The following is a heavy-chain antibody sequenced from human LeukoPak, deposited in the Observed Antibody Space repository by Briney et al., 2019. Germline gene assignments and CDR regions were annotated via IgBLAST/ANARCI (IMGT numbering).Heavy chain of an antibody. J-gene: IGHJ5*01. D-gene: IGHD6-6*01. V-gene: IGHV4-34*01. CDR3: ARLATPSTVAARGRSWFES. CDR1: GGSFSGYY. CDR2: INHSGST. Sequence: SETLSLTCAVYGGSFSGYYWSWIRQPPGKGLEWIGEINHSGSTNYNPSLRSRVTISVDTSKNQFSLKLSSVAAADTAVYYCARLATPSTVAARGRSWFESWGQGTLVTVSS.